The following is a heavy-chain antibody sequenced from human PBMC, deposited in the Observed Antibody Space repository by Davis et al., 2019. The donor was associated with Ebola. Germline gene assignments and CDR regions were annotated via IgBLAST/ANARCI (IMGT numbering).Heavy chain of an antibody. V-gene: IGHV4-34*01. CDR2: INHSGST. J-gene: IGHJ5*02. D-gene: IGHD2-2*01. Sequence: PSETLSLTCAVYGGSFSGYYWSWIRQPPGKGLEWIGEINHSGSTNYNPSLKSRVTISVDTSKNQFSLKLSSVTAADTAVYYCARVGPAERCSSTSCPHAARNNWFDPWGQGTLVTVSS. CDR1: GGSFSGYY. CDR3: ARVGPAERCSSTSCPHAARNNWFDP.